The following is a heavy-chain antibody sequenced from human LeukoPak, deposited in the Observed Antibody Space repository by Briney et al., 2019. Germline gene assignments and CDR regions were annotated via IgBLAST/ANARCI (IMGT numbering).Heavy chain of an antibody. CDR2: ISSSGSTI. D-gene: IGHD4-17*01. V-gene: IGHV3-48*03. Sequence: PGGSLRPSCAVSGFTFSSYEMNWVRQAPGKGLEWVSYISSSGSTIYYADSVKGRFTISRDNAKNSLYLQMNSLRAEDTAVYYCARVFGSDYGDDVYFDYGGQGTLVTVSS. J-gene: IGHJ4*02. CDR1: GFTFSSYE. CDR3: ARVFGSDYGDDVYFDY.